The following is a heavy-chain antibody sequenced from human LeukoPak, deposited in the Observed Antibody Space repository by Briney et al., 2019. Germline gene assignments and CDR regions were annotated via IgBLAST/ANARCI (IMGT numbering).Heavy chain of an antibody. CDR2: IYYSGST. CDR3: ARDASMYHIAVAGRRGYFDY. J-gene: IGHJ4*02. CDR1: GGSFSGYY. D-gene: IGHD6-13*01. Sequence: PSETLSLSCAVSGGSFSGYYWGWIRQPPGEGLEWIGSIYYSGSTYYNPSLKSRVTISVHTSKNQLSLKLSSVPAADTAVYYCARDASMYHIAVAGRRGYFDYWGQGTLVTVSS. V-gene: IGHV4-34*01.